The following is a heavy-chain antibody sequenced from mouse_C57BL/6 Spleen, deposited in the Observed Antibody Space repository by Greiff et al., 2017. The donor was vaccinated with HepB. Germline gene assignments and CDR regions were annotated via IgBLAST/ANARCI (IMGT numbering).Heavy chain of an antibody. CDR1: GFTFSDAW. V-gene: IGHV6-6*01. D-gene: IGHD1-1*01. Sequence: EVKLMESGGGLVQPGGSMKLSCAASGFTFSDAWMDWVRQSPEKGLEWVAEIRNKANNHATYYAESVKGRFTISRDDSKSSVYLQMNSLRAEDTGIYYCTRKRGYYGGAMDYWGQGTSVTVSS. CDR3: TRKRGYYGGAMDY. CDR2: IRNKANNHAT. J-gene: IGHJ4*01.